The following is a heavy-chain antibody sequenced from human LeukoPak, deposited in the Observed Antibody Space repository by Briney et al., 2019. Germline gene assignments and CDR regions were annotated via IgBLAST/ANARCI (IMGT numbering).Heavy chain of an antibody. CDR3: ARAPFYFDSSNYPYFDY. D-gene: IGHD3-22*01. Sequence: PGGSLRLSCAASGFXVSRSYISWVRQAPGKGLEWVSVIYTSGNTYYADSVKGRFTISRDNSKNTLYLQMNSLRAEDTAVYYCARAPFYFDSSNYPYFDYWGQGTLVTVSS. V-gene: IGHV3-53*01. J-gene: IGHJ4*02. CDR1: GFXVSRSY. CDR2: IYTSGNT.